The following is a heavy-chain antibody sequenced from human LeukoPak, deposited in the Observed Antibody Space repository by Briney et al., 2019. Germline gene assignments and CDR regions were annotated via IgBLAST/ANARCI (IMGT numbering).Heavy chain of an antibody. D-gene: IGHD4-17*01. J-gene: IGHJ4*02. CDR3: AKVRDHADYTLFDY. CDR1: AFTFSNYG. CDR2: ISFDGSNK. Sequence: GRSLRLSCAASAFTFSNYGMHWVRQAPGKGLEWVALISFDGSNKYYADSVKGRFTISRDNSKNTLYLQMNSLRAEDTAVYYCAKVRDHADYTLFDYWGQGTLVTVSS. V-gene: IGHV3-30*18.